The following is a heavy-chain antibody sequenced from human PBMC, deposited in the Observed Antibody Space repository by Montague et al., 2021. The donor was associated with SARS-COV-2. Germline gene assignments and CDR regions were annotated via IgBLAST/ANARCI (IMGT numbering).Heavy chain of an antibody. D-gene: IGHD3-10*01. CDR2: TYYRSKWFY. CDR1: GDSVSSHGGA. CDR3: ARDIGSAGIYYYYGMDV. Sequence: CAISGDSVSSHGGAWNWIRQSPSRDLEWLGRTYYRSKWFYDYAASLKSRLTIKPDTSKNQFSLQLNSVTPEDTAVYYCARDIGSAGIYYYYGMDVWGQGTTVTVSS. V-gene: IGHV6-1*01. J-gene: IGHJ6*02.